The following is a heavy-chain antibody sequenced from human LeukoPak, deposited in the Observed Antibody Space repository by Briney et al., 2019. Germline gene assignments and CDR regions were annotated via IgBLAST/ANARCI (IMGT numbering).Heavy chain of an antibody. V-gene: IGHV3-21*01. CDR1: GFTFSSYS. CDR2: ISSSSSYI. D-gene: IGHD4-4*01. CDR3: AALTTLTLDY. J-gene: IGHJ4*02. Sequence: GGSLRLSCAASGFTFSSYSMTWVRQAPGKGLEWVSSISSSSSYIYYADSVKGRFTISRDNAKNSLYLQMNSLRAEDTAVYYCAALTTLTLDYWGQGTLVTVSS.